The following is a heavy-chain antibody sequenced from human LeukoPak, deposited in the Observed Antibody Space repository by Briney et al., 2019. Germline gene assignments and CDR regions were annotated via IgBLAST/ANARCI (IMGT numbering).Heavy chain of an antibody. D-gene: IGHD1-26*01. J-gene: IGHJ4*02. CDR3: ARQELGGSFDY. CDR2: IYPGDSDT. Sequence: GEPLKISCKGSGYSFTTYWIGWVRQMPGKGLEWMGIIYPGDSDTRYSPSFQGQVTLSADKSISAAYLQWNSLKASDTAMYYCARQELGGSFDYWGQGTLVTVSS. CDR1: GYSFTTYW. V-gene: IGHV5-51*01.